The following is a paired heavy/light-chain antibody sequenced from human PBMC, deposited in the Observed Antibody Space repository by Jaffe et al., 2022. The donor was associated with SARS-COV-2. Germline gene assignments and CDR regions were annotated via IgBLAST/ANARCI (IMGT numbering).Light chain of an antibody. V-gene: IGLV3-1*01. CDR2: QDS. Sequence: SYELTQPPSVSVSPGQTASITCSGDKLGDKYACWYQQKPGQSPVLVIYQDSKRPSGIPERFSGSNSGNTATLTISGTQAMDEADYYCQAWDSSPHVVFGGGTKLTVL. CDR1: KLGDKY. J-gene: IGLJ2*01. CDR3: QAWDSSPHVV.
Heavy chain of an antibody. J-gene: IGHJ6*02. CDR3: ARSNYDFSVLTDYYGMDV. CDR1: GFSLSNARMG. V-gene: IGHV2-26*01. Sequence: QVTLKESGPVLVKPTETLTLTCTVSGFSLSNARMGVSWIRQPPGKALEWLAHIFSNDEKSYSTSLKSRLTISKDTSKSQVVLTMTNMDPVDTATYYCARSNYDFSVLTDYYGMDVWGQGTTVTVSS. CDR2: IFSNDEK. D-gene: IGHD3-3*01.